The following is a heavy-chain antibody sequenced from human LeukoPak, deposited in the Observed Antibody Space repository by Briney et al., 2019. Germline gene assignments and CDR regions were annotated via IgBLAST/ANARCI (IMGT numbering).Heavy chain of an antibody. Sequence: PSETLSLTCAVSGGSISSSNWWSWVRQPPGKGLEWIGEIYHSGSTNYNPSLKSRVTISVDKSKNQFSLKLSSVTAADTAVYYCASLIGYSSGREWFDYWGQGTLVTVSS. J-gene: IGHJ4*02. D-gene: IGHD6-19*01. CDR3: ASLIGYSSGREWFDY. V-gene: IGHV4-4*02. CDR1: GGSISSSNW. CDR2: IYHSGST.